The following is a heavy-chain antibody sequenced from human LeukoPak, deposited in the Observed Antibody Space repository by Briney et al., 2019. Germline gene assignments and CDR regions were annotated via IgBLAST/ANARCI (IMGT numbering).Heavy chain of an antibody. V-gene: IGHV1-18*01. D-gene: IGHD4-11*01. J-gene: IGHJ3*01. Sequence: ASVKVSCKASGGTFSSYAISWVRQAPGQGLEWMGGFSGYNGNAIYVQKLQGRLTMTTDTSTSTASMELRSLRSDDTAVYYCARVLTTVTTYGFDLWGQGTMVTVSS. CDR1: GGTFSSYA. CDR2: FSGYNGNA. CDR3: ARVLTTVTTYGFDL.